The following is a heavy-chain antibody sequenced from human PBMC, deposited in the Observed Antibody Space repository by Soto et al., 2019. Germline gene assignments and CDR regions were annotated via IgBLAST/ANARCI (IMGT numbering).Heavy chain of an antibody. CDR2: IYYSGST. CDR3: ARLTMVRGDILGYYYYYGMDV. Sequence: SETLSLTCAVSGGSISSGGYYWSWIRQHPRKGLEWIGYIYYSGSTYYNPSLKSRVTISVDTSKNQFSLKLSSVTAADTAVYYCARLTMVRGDILGYYYYYGMDVWGQGTTVTVSS. V-gene: IGHV4-31*11. J-gene: IGHJ6*02. CDR1: GGSISSGGYY. D-gene: IGHD3-10*01.